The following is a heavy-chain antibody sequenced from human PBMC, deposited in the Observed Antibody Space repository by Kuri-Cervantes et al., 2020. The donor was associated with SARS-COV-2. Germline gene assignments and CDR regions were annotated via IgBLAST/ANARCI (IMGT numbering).Heavy chain of an antibody. D-gene: IGHD5-12*01. J-gene: IGHJ4*02. CDR1: IFTVNSDY. Sequence: GESLKISCAASIFTVNSDYMSWVRQAPGKGLEWVSIIYGGGSTYYADSVKGRFTISRDNSKNTLYLQMNSLRAEDTAVYYCASIYSGYEDGWGQGTLVTVSS. V-gene: IGHV3-66*01. CDR2: IYGGGST. CDR3: ASIYSGYEDG.